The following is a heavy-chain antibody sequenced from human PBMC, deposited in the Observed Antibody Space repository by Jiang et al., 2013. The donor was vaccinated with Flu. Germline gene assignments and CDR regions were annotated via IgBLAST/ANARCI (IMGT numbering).Heavy chain of an antibody. Sequence: GAEVKKPGASVKVSCKASGYTFTSYAMHWVRQAPGQRLEWMGWINAGNGNTKYSQKFQGRVTITRDTSASTAYMELSSLRSEDTAVYYCARGVPVVVWMDVWGQGTTVTVSS. J-gene: IGHJ6*02. D-gene: IGHD2-2*01. CDR1: GYTFTSYA. CDR3: ARGVPVVVWMDV. V-gene: IGHV1-3*01. CDR2: INAGNGNT.